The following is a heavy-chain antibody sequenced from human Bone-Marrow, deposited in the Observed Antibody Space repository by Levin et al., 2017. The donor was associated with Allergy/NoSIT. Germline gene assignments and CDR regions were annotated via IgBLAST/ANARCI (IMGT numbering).Heavy chain of an antibody. V-gene: IGHV4-34*01. Sequence: SCAVYGGSFSGYYWSWIRQPPGKGLEWIGEINHSGSTNYNPSLKSRVTISVDTSKNQFSLKLSSVTAADTAVYYCARELLRVDFWSGYYRGVWFDPWGQGTLVTVSS. CDR2: INHSGST. CDR1: GGSFSGYY. CDR3: ARELLRVDFWSGYYRGVWFDP. D-gene: IGHD3-3*01. J-gene: IGHJ5*02.